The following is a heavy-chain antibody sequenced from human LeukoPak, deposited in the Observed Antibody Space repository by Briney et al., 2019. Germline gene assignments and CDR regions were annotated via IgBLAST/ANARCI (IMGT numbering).Heavy chain of an antibody. CDR2: ISWNSGSI. D-gene: IGHD5-18*01. J-gene: IGHJ3*02. CDR3: AKGTVEQLWYTGGAFDI. Sequence: GGSLRLSCAASGFTFDDYAMHWVRQAPGKGLEWVSGISWNSGSIGYADSVKGRFTISRDNAKNSLYLQMNSLRAEDTALYYCAKGTVEQLWYTGGAFDIWGQGTMVTVSS. V-gene: IGHV3-9*01. CDR1: GFTFDDYA.